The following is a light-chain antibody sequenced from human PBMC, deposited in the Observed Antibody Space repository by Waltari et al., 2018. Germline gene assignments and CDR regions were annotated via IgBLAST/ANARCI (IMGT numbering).Light chain of an antibody. J-gene: IGKJ4*01. V-gene: IGKV1-17*03. Sequence: DIQMTQSPSAMSASVGDRVTITGRASQDISNYLVWCQQKPGKVPQLLIYAASTLETGVPSRFSGSGSGTEFTLTISSLQPEDFATYYCLQHYRYPRTFGGGPKVEIK. CDR3: LQHYRYPRT. CDR2: AAS. CDR1: QDISNY.